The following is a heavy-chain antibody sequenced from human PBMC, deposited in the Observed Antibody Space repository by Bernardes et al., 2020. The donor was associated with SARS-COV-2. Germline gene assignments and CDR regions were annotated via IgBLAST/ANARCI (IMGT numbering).Heavy chain of an antibody. D-gene: IGHD3-22*01. CDR3: AREDYYDSSGYYYRNDAFDS. J-gene: IGHJ3*02. Sequence: SEPLSLTCTVSGGSISSGSYYWSWLRQPAGKGLEWIGRIYTSGSTNYNPSLKSRVTISVDTSKNQFSLKLSSVTAADTAVYYCAREDYYDSSGYYYRNDAFDSWGQGTMVTVSS. CDR1: GGSISSGSYY. V-gene: IGHV4-61*02. CDR2: IYTSGST.